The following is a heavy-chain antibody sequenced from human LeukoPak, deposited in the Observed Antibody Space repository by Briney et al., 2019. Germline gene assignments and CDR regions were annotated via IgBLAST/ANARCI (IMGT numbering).Heavy chain of an antibody. CDR3: ATFYSNSLYFDY. Sequence: PSETLSLTCTVSGGSISTYYWSWIRQSPGKGLEWIGYIYTSGSTNYNPSLRSRVTISVDTSKNQLSLKLSSVTAADTAVYYCATFYSNSLYFDYWGQGTLVTVSS. CDR2: IYTSGST. CDR1: GGSISTYY. D-gene: IGHD4-11*01. V-gene: IGHV4-4*09. J-gene: IGHJ4*02.